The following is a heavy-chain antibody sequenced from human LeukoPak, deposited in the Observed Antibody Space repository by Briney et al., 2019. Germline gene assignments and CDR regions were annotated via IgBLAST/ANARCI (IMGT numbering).Heavy chain of an antibody. J-gene: IGHJ4*02. CDR1: GFTFSSYA. D-gene: IGHD2-15*01. V-gene: IGHV3-23*01. Sequence: GGSLRLSCAASGFTFSSYAMSWVRQAPGKGLEWVSAVSGSGGGTYYADSVKGRFIISRDNSKNTLYLQMNSLRAEDTAVYYCAKRYCSGGSCYSESDYWGQGTLVTVSS. CDR2: VSGSGGGT. CDR3: AKRYCSGGSCYSESDY.